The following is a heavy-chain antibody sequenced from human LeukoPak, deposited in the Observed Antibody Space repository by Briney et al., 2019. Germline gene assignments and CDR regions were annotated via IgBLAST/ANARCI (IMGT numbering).Heavy chain of an antibody. CDR3: ARREVDSSGSYYFDY. Sequence: GESLKISFKGSGSRFTSYWIGWVRQMPGKGLEWMGIIYPGDSDTRYSPSFQGQVTISADKSISTAYLQWSSLKASDTAMYYCARREVDSSGSYYFDYWGQGTLVTVSS. J-gene: IGHJ4*02. CDR1: GSRFTSYW. V-gene: IGHV5-51*01. D-gene: IGHD6-19*01. CDR2: IYPGDSDT.